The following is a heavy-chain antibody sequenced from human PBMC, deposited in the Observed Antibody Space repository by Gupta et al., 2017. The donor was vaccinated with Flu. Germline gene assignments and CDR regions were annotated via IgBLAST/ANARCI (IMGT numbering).Heavy chain of an antibody. CDR3: ARSAITVSKLSPPYFDY. J-gene: IGHJ4*02. CDR1: GFTFSDYY. Sequence: QVQLVESGGGLVKPGGSLRLSCAASGFTFSDYYMSWIRQAPGKGLEWVSYISSSSSYTNYADSVKGRFTISRDNAKNSLYLQMNSLRAEDTAVYYCARSAITVSKLSPPYFDYWGQGTLVTVSS. V-gene: IGHV3-11*05. CDR2: ISSSSSYT. D-gene: IGHD1-14*01.